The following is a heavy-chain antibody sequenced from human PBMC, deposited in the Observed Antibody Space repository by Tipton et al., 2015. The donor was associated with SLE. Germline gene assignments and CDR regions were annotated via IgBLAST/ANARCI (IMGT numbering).Heavy chain of an antibody. CDR3: AREEAGVYNWFDS. V-gene: IGHV3-30-3*01. CDR2: MSYDASNK. CDR1: GFTFSTFA. J-gene: IGHJ5*01. Sequence: SLRLSCAASGFTFSTFAMHWVRQAPGKGLEWVAVMSYDASNKNYADSVKGRFTISRDNHKNTLYLQMDSLRDEDTAVYYCAREEAGVYNWFDSWGQGTLVTVSS.